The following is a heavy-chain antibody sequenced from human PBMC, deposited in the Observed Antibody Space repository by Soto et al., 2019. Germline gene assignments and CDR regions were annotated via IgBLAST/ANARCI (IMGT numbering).Heavy chain of an antibody. D-gene: IGHD3-3*01. CDR3: ARGRPYYDFWSGNQNNWFDP. CDR1: GGSFSGYY. J-gene: IGHJ5*02. CDR2: INHSGST. Sequence: SETLSLTCAVYGGSFSGYYWSLIRQPPGKGLEWIGEINHSGSTNYNPSLKSRVTISVDTSKNQFSLKLSSVTAADTAVYYCARGRPYYDFWSGNQNNWFDPWGQGTLVTVSS. V-gene: IGHV4-34*01.